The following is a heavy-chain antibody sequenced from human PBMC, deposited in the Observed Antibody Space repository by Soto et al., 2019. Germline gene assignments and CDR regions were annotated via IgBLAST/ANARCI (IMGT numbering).Heavy chain of an antibody. Sequence: EVQLVESGGGLAQPGGSLRLSCAASGFIFNSHWMSWVRQAPGKGLEWVANIKQDGSEKKYVDSLKGRFTISRDNAKNSLYLQMNSLRAEDTAVYYCARVEIGSYDYWGQGTLVTVSS. V-gene: IGHV3-7*01. CDR2: IKQDGSEK. CDR1: GFIFNSHW. CDR3: ARVEIGSYDY. J-gene: IGHJ4*02. D-gene: IGHD1-26*01.